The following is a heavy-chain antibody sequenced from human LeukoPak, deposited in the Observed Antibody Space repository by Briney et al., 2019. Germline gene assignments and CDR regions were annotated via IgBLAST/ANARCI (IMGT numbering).Heavy chain of an antibody. Sequence: GGSLRLSCAASGFTFSSCALSWVRQAPGKGLEWVSTVSVNGGPTYYADSVKGRFTISRDNSKNTLYLQMNSLRAEDTAVYYCAREMYSSSWYPGLVYYYGMDVWGQGTTVTVSS. J-gene: IGHJ6*02. D-gene: IGHD6-13*01. CDR2: VSVNGGPT. CDR3: AREMYSSSWYPGLVYYYGMDV. V-gene: IGHV3-23*01. CDR1: GFTFSSCA.